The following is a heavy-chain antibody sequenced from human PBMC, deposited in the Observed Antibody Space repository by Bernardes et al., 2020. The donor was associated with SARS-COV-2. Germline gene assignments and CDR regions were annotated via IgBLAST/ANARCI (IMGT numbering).Heavy chain of an antibody. V-gene: IGHV4-59*01. CDR2: IYYSGST. J-gene: IGHJ5*02. CDR3: ARGCYDSSTLNNWFDP. Sequence: TLSLTCTVSGGSISSYYWSWIRQPPGKGLAWIGYIYYSGSTNYNPSLKSRVTISVDTSKNQFSLKLSSVTAADTAVYYCARGCYDSSTLNNWFDPWGQGTLVTVSS. D-gene: IGHD3-22*01. CDR1: GGSISSYY.